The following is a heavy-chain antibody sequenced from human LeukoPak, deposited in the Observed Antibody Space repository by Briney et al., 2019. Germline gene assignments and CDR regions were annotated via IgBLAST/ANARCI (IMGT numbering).Heavy chain of an antibody. CDR3: ATRYSSSWYVRSYMDV. V-gene: IGHV4-59*12. Sequence: SETLSLTCTVSGGSISSYYWSWIRQPPGKGLGWIGYIYYSGSTNYNPSLKSRVTISVDTSKNQFSLKLSSVTAADTAVYYCATRYSSSWYVRSYMDVWGKGTTVTVSS. J-gene: IGHJ6*03. D-gene: IGHD6-13*01. CDR1: GGSISSYY. CDR2: IYYSGST.